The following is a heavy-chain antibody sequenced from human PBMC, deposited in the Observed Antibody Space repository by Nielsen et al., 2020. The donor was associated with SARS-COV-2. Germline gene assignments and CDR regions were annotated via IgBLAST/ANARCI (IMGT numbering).Heavy chain of an antibody. CDR3: ARDRDIDYFDS. Sequence: GESLKISCAASGFTFSDHYMSWIRQPPGRGLEWVSYISSSGGTTNYADSVTGRFTISRDNAKNSLFLQMNSLRAEDTGIYYCARDRDIDYFDSWGQGTPVTVSS. CDR2: ISSSGGTT. J-gene: IGHJ4*02. V-gene: IGHV3-11*01. CDR1: GFTFSDHY.